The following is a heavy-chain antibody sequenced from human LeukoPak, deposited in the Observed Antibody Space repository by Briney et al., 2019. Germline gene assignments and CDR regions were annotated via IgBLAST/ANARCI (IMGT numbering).Heavy chain of an antibody. CDR1: GYTFTNYG. CDR2: ISAYNGNT. V-gene: IGHV1-18*01. Sequence: ASVKVSCKASGYTFTNYGISWVRQAPGQGLEWMGWISAYNGNTNYAQKLQGRVTMTTDTSTSTAYMELRSLRSDDTAVYYCARVVVGATTGYYYYYMDVWGKGTTVTVSS. D-gene: IGHD1-26*01. CDR3: ARVVVGATTGYYYYYMDV. J-gene: IGHJ6*03.